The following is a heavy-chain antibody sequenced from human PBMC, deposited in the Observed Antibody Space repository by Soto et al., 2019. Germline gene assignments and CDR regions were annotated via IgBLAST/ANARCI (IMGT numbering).Heavy chain of an antibody. CDR2: IYSGGST. D-gene: IGHD2-15*01. Sequence: EVQLVESGGGLIQPGGSLRLSCAASGFTVSSNYMSWVRQAPGKGLEWVSVIYSGGSTYYADSVKGRFTISRDNSKNTLYLQRNSLRAEDTAVYYCASDGYCSGGSCYGGSDYWGQGTLVTVSS. CDR1: GFTVSSNY. CDR3: ASDGYCSGGSCYGGSDY. J-gene: IGHJ4*02. V-gene: IGHV3-53*01.